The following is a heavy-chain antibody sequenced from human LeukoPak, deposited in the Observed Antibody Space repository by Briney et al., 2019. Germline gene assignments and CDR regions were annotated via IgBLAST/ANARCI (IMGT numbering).Heavy chain of an antibody. Sequence: GASVKVSCKASGYTFTSYDINWVRLATGQGLEWMGWMNPNSGNTGYAQKFQGRVTITRNTSISTAYMELSSLRSEDTAVYYCARANSGYDHPPSYYYYMDVWGKGTTVTVSS. CDR2: MNPNSGNT. V-gene: IGHV1-8*03. J-gene: IGHJ6*03. CDR1: GYTFTSYD. CDR3: ARANSGYDHPPSYYYYMDV. D-gene: IGHD5-12*01.